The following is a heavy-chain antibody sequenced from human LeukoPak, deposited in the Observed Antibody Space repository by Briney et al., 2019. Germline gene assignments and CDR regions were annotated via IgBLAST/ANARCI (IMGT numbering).Heavy chain of an antibody. CDR1: GFTFSSYS. J-gene: IGHJ4*02. V-gene: IGHV3-21*01. D-gene: IGHD6-19*01. Sequence: GGSLRLSCAASGFTFSSYSMNWVRQAPGKGLEWVSSISSSSSYIYYADSVKGRFTISRDNSKNTLYLQMNSLRAEDTAVYYCARDKYSSGWYYFDYWGQGTLVTVSS. CDR2: ISSSSSYI. CDR3: ARDKYSSGWYYFDY.